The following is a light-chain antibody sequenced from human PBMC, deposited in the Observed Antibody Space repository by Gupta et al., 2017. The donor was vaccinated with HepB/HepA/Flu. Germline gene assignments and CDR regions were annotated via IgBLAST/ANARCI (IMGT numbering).Light chain of an antibody. J-gene: IGLJ3*02. CDR3: AAWDDSLSGWV. CDR1: SSNIGSNT. Sequence: QSVLTPPPSASGTPGQRVTISCSGSSSNIGSNTVHWYQQLPGRAPKLLIHSNTQRPSGVPVRFSGSKSGTSASLAISGLQSEDEADYYCAAWDDSLSGWVFGGGTKLTVL. CDR2: SNT. V-gene: IGLV1-44*01.